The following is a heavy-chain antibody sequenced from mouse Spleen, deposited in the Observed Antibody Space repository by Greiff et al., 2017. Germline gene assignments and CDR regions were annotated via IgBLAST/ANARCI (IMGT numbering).Heavy chain of an antibody. CDR3: ARSPYGNYAMDY. Sequence: EVKLMESGGGLVKLGGSLKLSCAASGFTFSSYAMSWVRQTPEKRLEWVATISSGGGNTYYPDSVKGRFTISRDNAKNTLYLQMSSLKSEDTAMYYCARSPYGNYAMDYWGQGTSVTVSS. CDR2: ISSGGGNT. CDR1: GFTFSSYA. J-gene: IGHJ4*01. V-gene: IGHV5-9*04. D-gene: IGHD2-1*01.